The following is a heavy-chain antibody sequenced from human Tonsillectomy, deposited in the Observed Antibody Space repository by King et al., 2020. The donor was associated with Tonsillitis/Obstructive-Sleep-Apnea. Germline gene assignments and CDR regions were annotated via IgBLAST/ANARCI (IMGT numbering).Heavy chain of an antibody. D-gene: IGHD2-2*01. CDR2: IYPGDSDT. Sequence: QLVQSGAEVKKPGESLKISCKGSGYSFTSYWIGWVRQMPGKGLEWMGIIYPGDSDTRYSPSFQGQVTISADKSISTAYLQWSSLKASDTAMYYCARLTGYCSSTSCYPGYYYYGMDVWGQGTTVTVSS. V-gene: IGHV5-51*03. CDR1: GYSFTSYW. J-gene: IGHJ6*02. CDR3: ARLTGYCSSTSCYPGYYYYGMDV.